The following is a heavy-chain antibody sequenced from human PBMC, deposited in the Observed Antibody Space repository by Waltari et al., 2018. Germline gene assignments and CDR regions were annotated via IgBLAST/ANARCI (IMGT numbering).Heavy chain of an antibody. CDR1: GYSFTSYW. D-gene: IGHD3-3*01. J-gene: IGHJ3*02. Sequence: EVQLVQSGAEVKKPGESLKISCKGSGYSFTSYWIGWVRQMPGKGLEWMGIIYPGDSDTRYSPSFQGQVTISADKSISTAYLQWSSLKASDTAMYYCARLPEGNYDFWRGRAFDIWGQGTMVTVSS. CDR2: IYPGDSDT. V-gene: IGHV5-51*01. CDR3: ARLPEGNYDFWRGRAFDI.